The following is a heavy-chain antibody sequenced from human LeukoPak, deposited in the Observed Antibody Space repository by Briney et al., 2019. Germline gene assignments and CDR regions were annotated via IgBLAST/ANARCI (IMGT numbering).Heavy chain of an antibody. CDR2: INPNSGGT. CDR3: ARPKDTYYYDSSGYSSAAFDI. Sequence: ASLKVSCKPSGYTFTGYYMHWVRQAPGQGLEWMGRINPNSGGTTYAQKFQGRVTMTRDTSISTAYMELSRLRSDDTAVYYCARPKDTYYYDSSGYSSAAFDIWGQGTMVTVSS. J-gene: IGHJ3*02. V-gene: IGHV1-2*06. D-gene: IGHD3-22*01. CDR1: GYTFTGYY.